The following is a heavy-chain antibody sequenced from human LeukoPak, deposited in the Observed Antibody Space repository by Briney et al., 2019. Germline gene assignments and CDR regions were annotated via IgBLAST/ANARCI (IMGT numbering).Heavy chain of an antibody. CDR1: GFTISSYG. J-gene: IGHJ4*02. D-gene: IGHD1-26*01. V-gene: IGHV3-30*02. Sequence: PGGSLRLSCAASGFTISSYGMHWVRQAPGKGLEWVAFIRYDGSNKYYADSVKGRFTISRDNSKNTLYLQMNSLRAEDTALYYCARGRYSGSYLLDYWGRGTLVTVSS. CDR2: IRYDGSNK. CDR3: ARGRYSGSYLLDY.